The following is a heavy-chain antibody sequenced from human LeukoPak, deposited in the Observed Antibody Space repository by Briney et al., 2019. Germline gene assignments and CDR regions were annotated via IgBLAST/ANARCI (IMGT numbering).Heavy chain of an antibody. CDR3: ARRLDS. J-gene: IGHJ4*02. V-gene: IGHV3-48*01. CDR1: GFSFTAYS. Sequence: GSLRLSCAASGFSFTAYSMNWVRQAPGRGLEWISYIGPGGDIYYADSVTGRFTVSRDIAKNSLYLQMNGLRVEDTAVYYCARRLDSWGQGTLVTVSS. CDR2: IGPGGDI.